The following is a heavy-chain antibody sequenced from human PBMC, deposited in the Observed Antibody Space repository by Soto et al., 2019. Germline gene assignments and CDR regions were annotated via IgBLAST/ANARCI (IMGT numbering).Heavy chain of an antibody. D-gene: IGHD2-15*01. V-gene: IGHV1-69*04. CDR1: GGTFSSYT. J-gene: IGHJ3*02. CDR3: ARDDSYCSGGSCYSRDAFDI. Sequence: ASVNVSCKASGGTFSSYTISWVRQAPGQGLEWMGRIIPILGIANYAQKFQGRVTITADKSTSTAYMELSSLRSEDTAVYYCARDDSYCSGGSCYSRDAFDIWGQGTMVTVSS. CDR2: IIPILGIA.